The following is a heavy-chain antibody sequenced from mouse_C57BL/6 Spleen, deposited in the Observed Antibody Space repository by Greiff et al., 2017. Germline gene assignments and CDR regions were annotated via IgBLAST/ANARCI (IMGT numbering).Heavy chain of an antibody. Sequence: VQLQESGAELAKPGASVKLSCKASGYTFTSYWMHWVKQRPGQGLEWIGYINPSSGYTKYNQKFKDKATLTADKTSSTAYMQLSSLTYEDSAVXYCATTGPGYFDVWGTGTTVTVSS. CDR2: INPSSGYT. V-gene: IGHV1-7*01. J-gene: IGHJ1*03. CDR3: ATTGPGYFDV. CDR1: GYTFTSYW.